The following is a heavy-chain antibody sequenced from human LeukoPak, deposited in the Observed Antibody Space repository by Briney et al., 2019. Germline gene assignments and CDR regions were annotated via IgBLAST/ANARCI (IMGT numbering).Heavy chain of an antibody. D-gene: IGHD3-16*01. Sequence: PSETLSLTCTVSGGSISSYYWSWIRQPAGKGLEWIGRIYNSENTNYNPSLRSRVTMSVGTSKNQFSLKLSSVTAADTAVYYCARVFGGFWYFDLWGRGTLVTVSS. CDR1: GGSISSYY. V-gene: IGHV4-4*07. CDR2: IYNSENT. CDR3: ARVFGGFWYFDL. J-gene: IGHJ2*01.